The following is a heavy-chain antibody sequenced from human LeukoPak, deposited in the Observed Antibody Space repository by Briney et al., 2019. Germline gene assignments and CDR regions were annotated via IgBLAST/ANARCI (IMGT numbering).Heavy chain of an antibody. Sequence: PGGSLRLSCAASGFTFSTYWMSWVRQAPGKGLEWIGNIYSDGTTSYNPSVKSRVTMSVDTSKNQFSLKLNSVTAADTAVYYCGRDSGFWLYWGQGTLVTVSS. CDR2: IYSDGTT. CDR1: GFTFSTYW. J-gene: IGHJ4*02. CDR3: GRDSGFWLY. D-gene: IGHD3-22*01. V-gene: IGHV4-4*02.